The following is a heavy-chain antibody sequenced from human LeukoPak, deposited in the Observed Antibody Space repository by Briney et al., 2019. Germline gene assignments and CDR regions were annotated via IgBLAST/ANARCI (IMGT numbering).Heavy chain of an antibody. Sequence: SETLSLTCSVSGYSIRSGYYWGWIRQPPGKGLEWIGSIYQSGNTYYNESLKSRVTISVDTSKNQFSLKLSSVTAADTAVYYCAVEVTVVTYPFDYWGQGTLVTVSS. CDR2: IYQSGNT. J-gene: IGHJ4*02. V-gene: IGHV4-38-2*02. CDR1: GYSIRSGYY. CDR3: AVEVTVVTYPFDY. D-gene: IGHD4-23*01.